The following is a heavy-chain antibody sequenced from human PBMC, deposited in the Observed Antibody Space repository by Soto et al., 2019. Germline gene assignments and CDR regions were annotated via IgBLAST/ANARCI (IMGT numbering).Heavy chain of an antibody. D-gene: IGHD6-19*01. Sequence: ASVKVSCKASGYTFTSYAMHWVRQAPGQRLEWMGWINAGNGNTKYSQKFQGRVTITRDTSASTAYMELSSLRSEDTAVYYCARVPRIAVAGTLGGHYFDYWGQGTLVTVSS. CDR1: GYTFTSYA. V-gene: IGHV1-3*01. CDR3: ARVPRIAVAGTLGGHYFDY. CDR2: INAGNGNT. J-gene: IGHJ4*02.